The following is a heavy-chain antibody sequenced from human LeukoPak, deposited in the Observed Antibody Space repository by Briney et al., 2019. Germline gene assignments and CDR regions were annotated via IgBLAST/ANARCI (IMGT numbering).Heavy chain of an antibody. CDR2: ISSTSRYI. CDR1: GFTFSSYS. V-gene: IGHV3-21*04. Sequence: PGGTLRLSCAASGFTFSSYSMNWVRQAPGKGLEWVSSISSTSRYIYYADSVKGRFTISRDNANNSLFLQMNSLRAEDTAVYYCARTGQYCSGGTCYSGQFDFWGQGTLVTVSS. CDR3: ARTGQYCSGGTCYSGQFDF. D-gene: IGHD2-15*01. J-gene: IGHJ4*02.